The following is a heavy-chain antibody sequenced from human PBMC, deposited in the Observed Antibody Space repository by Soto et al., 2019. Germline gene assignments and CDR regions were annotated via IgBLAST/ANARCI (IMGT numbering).Heavy chain of an antibody. V-gene: IGHV1-18*01. CDR2: ISAYNGNT. CDR3: VIDWSAEMYIRADS. J-gene: IGHJ4*02. CDR1: GYTFTNFG. Sequence: ASVKVSCKASGYTFTNFGISWVRQAPGQGLEWMGWISAYNGNTNYAQNLQGRVTMTTDTSTSTAYMELRSLTSNDTAVYFGVIDWSAEMYIRADSWGPGTLVLVCS. D-gene: IGHD1-20*01.